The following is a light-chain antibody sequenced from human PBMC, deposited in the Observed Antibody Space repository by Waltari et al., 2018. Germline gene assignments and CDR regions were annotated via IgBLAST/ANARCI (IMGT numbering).Light chain of an antibody. Sequence: DIHMTQSPSSMSASVGDRVSITCQASQDISIYLSWYQQKPGKAPKVLIYDASNLETGVPSRFTGSRSGTDFTFTISSLQPEDIATYYCQQYKDLPRTFGQGTKVEIK. CDR2: DAS. CDR1: QDISIY. CDR3: QQYKDLPRT. J-gene: IGKJ1*01. V-gene: IGKV1-33*01.